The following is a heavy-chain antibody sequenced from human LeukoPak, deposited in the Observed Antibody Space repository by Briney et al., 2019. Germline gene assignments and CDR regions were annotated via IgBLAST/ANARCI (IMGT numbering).Heavy chain of an antibody. CDR3: AREGIAKDYYDSSGYYFNLHNWFDP. CDR2: IYYSGST. J-gene: IGHJ5*02. D-gene: IGHD3-22*01. Sequence: SETLSLTCTVSGGSISSSSYYWGWIRQPPGKGLEWIGSIYYSGSTYYNPSLKSRVTISVVTSKNQFSLKLSSVTAADTAVYYCAREGIAKDYYDSSGYYFNLHNWFDPWGQGTLVTVSS. V-gene: IGHV4-39*07. CDR1: GGSISSSSYY.